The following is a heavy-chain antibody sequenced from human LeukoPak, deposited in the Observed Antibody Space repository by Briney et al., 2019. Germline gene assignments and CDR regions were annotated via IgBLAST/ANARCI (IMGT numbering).Heavy chain of an antibody. Sequence: ASVKVSCKVSGYTLTELSMHWVRQAPGKGLEWMGGFDPEDGETIYAQKFQGRVTMTEDTSTDTAYMELSSLRSEDTAVYYCATAGSVGATYSYYYYMDVWGKGTTVTVSS. CDR2: FDPEDGET. J-gene: IGHJ6*03. CDR1: GYTLTELS. V-gene: IGHV1-24*01. CDR3: ATAGSVGATYSYYYYMDV. D-gene: IGHD1-26*01.